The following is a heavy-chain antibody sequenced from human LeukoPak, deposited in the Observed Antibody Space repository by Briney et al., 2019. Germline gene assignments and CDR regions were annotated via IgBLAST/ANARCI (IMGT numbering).Heavy chain of an antibody. CDR1: SGSISTSNYY. Sequence: SETLSLTCTVSSGSISTSNYYWGWVRQPPGTALEWIGNIFYSGSTYYSPSLKSRVTISLDTSRNQFSLKLNSVTAADTAVYYCARAKDYYYYYMDVWGKGTTVTVSS. CDR2: IFYSGST. J-gene: IGHJ6*03. CDR3: ARAKDYYYYYMDV. V-gene: IGHV4-39*07.